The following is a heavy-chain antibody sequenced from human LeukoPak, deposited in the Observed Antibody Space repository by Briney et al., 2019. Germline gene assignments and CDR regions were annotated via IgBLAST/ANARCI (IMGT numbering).Heavy chain of an antibody. J-gene: IGHJ6*02. CDR3: AANHESLYYYDSSGQFMDV. CDR1: GFTFTSSA. CDR2: IVVGSGNT. V-gene: IGHV1-58*02. D-gene: IGHD3-22*01. Sequence: VASVKVSCKASGFTFTSSAMQWVRQARRQRLEWIGWIVVGSGNTNYAQKFQERVTITRDMSTSTAYMELSSLRSEDTAVYYCAANHESLYYYDSSGQFMDVWGQGTTVTVSS.